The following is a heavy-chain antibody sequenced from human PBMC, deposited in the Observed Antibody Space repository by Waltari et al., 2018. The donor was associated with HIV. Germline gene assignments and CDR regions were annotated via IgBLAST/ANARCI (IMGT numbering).Heavy chain of an antibody. V-gene: IGHV5-51*01. Sequence: EVHLVQSGAEVRKPGESLRIPCKGYGYTFSTKWIGGVRQTSGKGLEWLGFIYPADSDARCYPSVQGRVTRSLERSINTAYLQWNSREAADSAMYFCARHLVSGERSSSDPWGQGTLVTVSS. D-gene: IGHD3-10*01. CDR3: ARHLVSGERSSSDP. CDR2: IYPADSDA. J-gene: IGHJ5*02. CDR1: GYTFSTKW.